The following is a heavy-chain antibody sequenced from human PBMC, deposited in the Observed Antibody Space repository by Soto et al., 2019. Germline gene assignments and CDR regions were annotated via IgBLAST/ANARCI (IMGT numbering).Heavy chain of an antibody. CDR3: ARDGSINYYYYGMDV. CDR1: GGSISSYY. V-gene: IGHV4-4*07. CDR2: IYTSGST. J-gene: IGHJ6*02. D-gene: IGHD2-15*01. Sequence: PSETLFLTWPVSGGSISSYYWSWIRQPAGKGLEWIGRIYTSGSTNYNPSLKSRVTMSVDTSKNQFSLKLSSVTAADTAVYYCARDGSINYYYYGMDVWGQGTTVTVSS.